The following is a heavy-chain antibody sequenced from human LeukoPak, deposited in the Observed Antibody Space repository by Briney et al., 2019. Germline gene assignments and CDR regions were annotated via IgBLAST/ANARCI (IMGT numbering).Heavy chain of an antibody. V-gene: IGHV4-4*07. CDR3: PRGHTSVENRHWYFDL. CDR1: GGAISRDY. D-gene: IGHD1-1*01. Sequence: SDTLSLTCTVSGGAISRDYWSWSRQPAGKGLEGMGRGYSSGSTNYNPSLQSRGTISVDTSKKQLSLKLTSVTAAETAVYSCPRGHTSVENRHWYFDLWGRGTLVTVSS. J-gene: IGHJ2*01. CDR2: GYSSGST.